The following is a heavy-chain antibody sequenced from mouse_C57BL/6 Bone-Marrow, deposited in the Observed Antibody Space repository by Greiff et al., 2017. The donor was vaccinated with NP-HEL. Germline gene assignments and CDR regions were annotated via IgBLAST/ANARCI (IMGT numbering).Heavy chain of an antibody. Sequence: QVHVKQSGAELAKPGASVKLSCKASGYTFTSYWMHWVKQRPGQGLEWIGYINPSSGYTKYNQKFKDKATLTADKSSSTAYMQLSSLTYEDSAVYYCARGYSKLGYLDVWGTGTTVTVSS. J-gene: IGHJ1*03. V-gene: IGHV1-7*01. D-gene: IGHD2-5*01. CDR2: INPSSGYT. CDR1: GYTFTSYW. CDR3: ARGYSKLGYLDV.